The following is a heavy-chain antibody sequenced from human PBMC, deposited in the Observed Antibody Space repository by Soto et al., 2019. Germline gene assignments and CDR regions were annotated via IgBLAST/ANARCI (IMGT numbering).Heavy chain of an antibody. V-gene: IGHV4-61*01. Sequence: QVQLQDSGPGLVKPSETLSLTCTVSGGSVSSGSYYWSWIRQPPGKGLEWIGYIYYSGSTNYNPSLKRRVTISVDTSKNQCSLKLSSVTAADTAVYYCARGPYGGNSAGWFDPWGQGTLVTVSS. CDR1: GGSVSSGSYY. CDR3: ARGPYGGNSAGWFDP. D-gene: IGHD4-17*01. CDR2: IYYSGST. J-gene: IGHJ5*02.